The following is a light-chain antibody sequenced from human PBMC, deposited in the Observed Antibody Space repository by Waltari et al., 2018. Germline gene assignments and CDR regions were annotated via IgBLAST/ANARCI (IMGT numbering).Light chain of an antibody. CDR2: GRE. Sequence: QFVLNQPPSESGNPGQRVTIACSGRASNTGALLVNWYQHLPGKAPKLRIYGRELRPSGVPDRFSGSKSGTSASLAISGLQSEDEADYFCASWDDSLNGHWVFGGGTKVTVL. CDR1: ASNTGALL. V-gene: IGLV1-44*01. J-gene: IGLJ3*02. CDR3: ASWDDSLNGHWV.